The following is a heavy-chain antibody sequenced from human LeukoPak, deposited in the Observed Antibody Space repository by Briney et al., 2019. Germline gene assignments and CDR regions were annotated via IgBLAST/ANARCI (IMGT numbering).Heavy chain of an antibody. CDR3: ARALFFSGSYLADYYYGMDV. D-gene: IGHD1-26*01. Sequence: ASVKVSCKASGYTFTSYGISWVRQAPGQGLEWMGWISAYNGNTNYAQKLQGRVTMTTDTSTSTAYMELRSLRSDDTAVYYCARALFFSGSYLADYYYGMDVWGQGTTVTVSS. V-gene: IGHV1-18*01. CDR1: GYTFTSYG. CDR2: ISAYNGNT. J-gene: IGHJ6*02.